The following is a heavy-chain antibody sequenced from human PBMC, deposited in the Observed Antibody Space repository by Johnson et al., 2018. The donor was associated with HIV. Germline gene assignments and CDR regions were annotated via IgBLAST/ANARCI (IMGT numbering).Heavy chain of an antibody. D-gene: IGHD6-19*01. V-gene: IGHV3-53*01. J-gene: IGHJ3*02. CDR2: IYSGGST. CDR1: GFTVSSNY. Sequence: VQLVESGGGVVQPGRSLRLSCAASGFTVSSNYMSWVRQAPGKGLEWVSVIYSGGSTYYANSVKGRFTISRDNSENTLYLQMNSLRADDTAVYYCPSLAVAGTLISAFDIWGQGTMVTVSS. CDR3: PSLAVAGTLISAFDI.